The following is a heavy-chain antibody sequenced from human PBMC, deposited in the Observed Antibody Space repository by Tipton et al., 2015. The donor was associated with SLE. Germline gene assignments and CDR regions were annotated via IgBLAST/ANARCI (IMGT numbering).Heavy chain of an antibody. CDR1: GGSIGSSSYY. CDR2: THYSGST. CDR3: ARVSRGYSGYEWAGFFDY. Sequence: TLSLTCTVSGGSIGSSSYYWGWIRQPPGKGLEWIGTTHYSGSTFYNPSLKSRVTISVDMSKNQFSVKLTSVTAADTAAYHCARVSRGYSGYEWAGFFDYWGQGALVTVSS. J-gene: IGHJ4*02. V-gene: IGHV4-39*07. D-gene: IGHD5-12*01.